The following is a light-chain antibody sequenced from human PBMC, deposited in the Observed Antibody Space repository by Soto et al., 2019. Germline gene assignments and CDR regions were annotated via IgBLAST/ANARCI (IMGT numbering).Light chain of an antibody. Sequence: QLVLTQSPSASASLGASVKLTCTLSSGHSSYAIAWHQQQPEKGPRYLMKVNTDGSHNKGDGIPDRFSGSSSGAERYLTISGLQSEDEADYYCQTWGAGVSVVFGGGTKLTVL. CDR2: VNTDGSH. J-gene: IGLJ2*01. CDR3: QTWGAGVSVV. CDR1: SGHSSYA. V-gene: IGLV4-69*01.